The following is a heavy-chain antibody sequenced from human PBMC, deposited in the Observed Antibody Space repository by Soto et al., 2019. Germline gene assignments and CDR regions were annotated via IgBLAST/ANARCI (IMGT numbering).Heavy chain of an antibody. V-gene: IGHV1-18*01. D-gene: IGHD2-2*01. CDR1: GYTFSNYG. CDR3: ARVVPGAEAWFGP. J-gene: IGHJ5*02. Sequence: ASVKVSCKTSGYTFSNYGITWVRQAPGQPLEWLGWISLYSDGTNYAQKFQGRVSMTTDTSTTTAYMELRSLRSGDTAVYYCARVVPGAEAWFGPWGQGTLVTVSS. CDR2: ISLYSDGT.